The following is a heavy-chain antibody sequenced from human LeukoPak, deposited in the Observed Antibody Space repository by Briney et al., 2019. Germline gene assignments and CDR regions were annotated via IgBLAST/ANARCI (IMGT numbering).Heavy chain of an antibody. Sequence: SETLSLTCTVSGYSISSYYWSWIRQPPGKGLEWIGYIYYSGSTNYNPSLKSRVTISVDTSKNQFSLKLSSVTAADTAVYYCARARGSGSWQYFQHWGQGTLVTVSS. D-gene: IGHD3-10*01. J-gene: IGHJ1*01. CDR2: IYYSGST. CDR3: ARARGSGSWQYFQH. V-gene: IGHV4-59*08. CDR1: GYSISSYY.